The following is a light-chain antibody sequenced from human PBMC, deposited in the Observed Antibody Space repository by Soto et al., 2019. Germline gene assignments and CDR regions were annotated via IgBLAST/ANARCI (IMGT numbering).Light chain of an antibody. CDR1: QSISTF. V-gene: IGKV1-39*01. Sequence: DIQMTQSPSSLSASVGDRVSVTCRASQSISTFLNWYQQRPGEAPKLLIYAASSLQSGVPSRFSGSGSGADFTLTIGSLQPEDLETYYYQQSYTTPRTFGQATKVEVK. J-gene: IGKJ1*01. CDR3: QQSYTTPRT. CDR2: AAS.